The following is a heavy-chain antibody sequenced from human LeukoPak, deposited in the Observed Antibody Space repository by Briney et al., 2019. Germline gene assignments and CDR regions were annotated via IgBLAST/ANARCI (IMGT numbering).Heavy chain of an antibody. V-gene: IGHV4-39*07. Sequence: SETLSLTCTVSGGSISSSSYYWGWIRHPPGKGLEWIGSIYYSGSTYYNPSLKSRVTISVDTSKKQFSLKPSSVTAADTAVYYCARDVRGIAAAPLDWGQGTLVTVSS. CDR2: IYYSGST. J-gene: IGHJ4*02. CDR1: GGSISSSSYY. D-gene: IGHD6-13*01. CDR3: ARDVRGIAAAPLD.